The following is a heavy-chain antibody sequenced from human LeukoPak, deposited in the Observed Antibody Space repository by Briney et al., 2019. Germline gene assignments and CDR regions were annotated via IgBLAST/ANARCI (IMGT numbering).Heavy chain of an antibody. D-gene: IGHD4-11*01. CDR1: GFTFSFYS. J-gene: IGHJ4*02. CDR3: ARGDHSNNHPFDY. CDR2: ISTDDGSYI. Sequence: PGGSLRLSCAVSGFTFSFYSVNWVRQAPGKGLEWVSSISTDDGSYIYYADSVKGRFTISRDNAKNSLYLQMNSLRVDDTAVYYCARGDHSNNHPFDYWGQRTLVTVSS. V-gene: IGHV3-21*01.